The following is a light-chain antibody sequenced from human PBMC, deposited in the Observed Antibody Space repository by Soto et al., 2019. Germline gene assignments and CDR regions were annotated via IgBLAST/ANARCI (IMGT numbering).Light chain of an antibody. V-gene: IGKV1-12*01. J-gene: IGKJ4*01. CDR1: QGISSW. CDR3: QQASSFPLT. CDR2: KAS. Sequence: DIQMTQSPSFVSASVGDRVTLTCRASQGISSWLSWYQQKPGTAPTLLVYKASTLQDGVPSRFSGSGSGTDFTLTINSLQPEDFGTYYCQQASSFPLTFGGGTKVEIK.